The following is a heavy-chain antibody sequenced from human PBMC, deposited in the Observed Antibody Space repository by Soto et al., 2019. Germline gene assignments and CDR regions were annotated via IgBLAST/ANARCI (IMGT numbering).Heavy chain of an antibody. J-gene: IGHJ4*02. CDR2: IDYNGVT. CDR1: GGSIYRSGYY. V-gene: IGHV4-39*01. D-gene: IGHD2-15*01. CDR3: GKVLVGATGHTDSDS. Sequence: QVQLQESGPGLVKPSETLSLTCTVSGGSIYRSGYYWGWIRQPPGRGLEWIGNIDYNGVTYSNPSPPSRVTISRDTSKNQFSLKLTSVTAADTALYYCGKVLVGATGHTDSDSWGPGTLVAVSS.